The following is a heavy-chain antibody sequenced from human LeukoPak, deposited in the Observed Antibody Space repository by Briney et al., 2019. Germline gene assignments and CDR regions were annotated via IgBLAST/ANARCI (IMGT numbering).Heavy chain of an antibody. CDR1: DYDFTSVG. CDR2: ISPYNGDT. V-gene: IGHV1-18*01. Sequence: GASVKVSCKASDYDFTSVGITWVRQAPGQGLEWMGWISPYNGDTRYVQKLQGRVTMTTDTSTSTAYMELRSPRFDDTAVYYCARAGSGSGWYFDYWGQGTLVTVSS. CDR3: ARAGSGSGWYFDY. D-gene: IGHD6-19*01. J-gene: IGHJ4*02.